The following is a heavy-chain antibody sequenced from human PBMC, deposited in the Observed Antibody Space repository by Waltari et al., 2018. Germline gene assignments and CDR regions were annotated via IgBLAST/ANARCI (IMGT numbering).Heavy chain of an antibody. Sequence: QVQLVHSGTEVKQPGASVKVSCKASGYTFTAYYIHWVRHAPGQGLEWRGRTNSNSGTTNYAQKFKGRVTMTRDTSISTAYLELSSLRSDDTAVFYCARESSSGNNYFDYWGQGTLVTVSS. CDR3: ARESSSGNNYFDY. D-gene: IGHD6-19*01. J-gene: IGHJ4*02. V-gene: IGHV1-2*06. CDR2: TNSNSGTT. CDR1: GYTFTAYY.